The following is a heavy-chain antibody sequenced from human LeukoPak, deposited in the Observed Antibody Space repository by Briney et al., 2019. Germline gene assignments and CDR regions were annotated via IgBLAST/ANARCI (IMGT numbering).Heavy chain of an antibody. CDR2: IGVSGGST. J-gene: IGHJ3*02. D-gene: IGHD2-15*01. CDR1: GFTFSSYA. Sequence: GGSLRLSCAASGFTFSSYAMGWVRQPPGKGLEWVSGIGVSGGSTYYADSVKGRFTVSRDNSKNTLYLQMNSLRAEDTAGYYCAKDRAIGSATSAFDIWGPGTMVTVSS. V-gene: IGHV3-23*01. CDR3: AKDRAIGSATSAFDI.